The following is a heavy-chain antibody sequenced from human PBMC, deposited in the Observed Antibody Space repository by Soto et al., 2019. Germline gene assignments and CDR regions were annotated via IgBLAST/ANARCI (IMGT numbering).Heavy chain of an antibody. CDR3: ARDVGLDSADWFDS. CDR1: GFTFTSYG. Sequence: GGSLRLSCTASGFTFTSYGMGWVRQAPGKGLEWVSTIKAAGGHTHYTDSVKGRFSISRDNSKNTVYLQMNSLRAEDTAVYYCARDVGLDSADWFDSWGQGTPVTVSS. CDR2: IKAAGGHT. D-gene: IGHD3-9*01. V-gene: IGHV3-23*01. J-gene: IGHJ5*01.